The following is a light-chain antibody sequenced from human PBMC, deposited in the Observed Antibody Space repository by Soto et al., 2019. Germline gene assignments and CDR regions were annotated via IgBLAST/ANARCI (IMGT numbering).Light chain of an antibody. J-gene: IGKJ4*01. CDR2: GAS. CDR3: QQYNNWPLT. CDR1: ESVRSY. V-gene: IGKV3-15*01. Sequence: EVVMTQSPATLSVSPGERATLSCRASESVRSYLAWYQQKPGQAPRLLIYGASTRATGIPARFSGSGSGTEFTLTISSLQSEDFAIYYCQQYNNWPLTFGGGTKVEIK.